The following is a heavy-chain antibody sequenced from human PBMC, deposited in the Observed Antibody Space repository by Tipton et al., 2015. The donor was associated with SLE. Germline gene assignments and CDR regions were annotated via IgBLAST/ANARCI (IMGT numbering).Heavy chain of an antibody. CDR2: ISYDGSDK. V-gene: IGHV3-30*19. CDR3: AKARYSSGWLVDY. Sequence: SLRLSCAASGFSLIDNDMQWVRQAPGKGLEWLALISYDGSDKYYADSVKGRFTISRDNSKNTLYLQMNSLRAEDTAVYYCAKARYSSGWLVDYWGQGTLVTVSS. CDR1: GFSLIDND. D-gene: IGHD6-19*01. J-gene: IGHJ4*02.